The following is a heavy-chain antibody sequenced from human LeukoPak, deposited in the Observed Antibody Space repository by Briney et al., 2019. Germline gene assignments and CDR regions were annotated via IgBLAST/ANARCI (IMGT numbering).Heavy chain of an antibody. V-gene: IGHV4-34*01. CDR3: ARGSIYYGDSSVYFDY. Sequence: SETLSLTCAVYSGSFSGYFWTYVRQPPRVRLEWIGEINQRGSTNYNPSLKSRVTMSVDTSKNQFSLRLSSVPAAHTADYYCARGSIYYGDSSVYFDYWGQGTLVTVPS. J-gene: IGHJ4*02. D-gene: IGHD3-22*01. CDR1: SGSFSGYF. CDR2: INQRGST.